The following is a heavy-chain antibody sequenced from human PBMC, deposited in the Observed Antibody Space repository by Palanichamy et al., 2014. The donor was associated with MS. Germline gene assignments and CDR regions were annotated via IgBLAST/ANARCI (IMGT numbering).Heavy chain of an antibody. CDR3: ARSEYDYVWGSYPFDY. D-gene: IGHD3-16*02. Sequence: QVQLVQSGAEVKKPGASVKVSCKASGYTFTSYAMHWVRQAPGQRLEWMGWINAGNGNTKYSQKFQDRVTITRDTSASTAYMELSSLRSEDTAVYYCARSEYDYVWGSYPFDYWGQGTLVTVSS. J-gene: IGHJ4*02. CDR1: GYTFTSYA. CDR2: INAGNGNT. V-gene: IGHV1-3*01.